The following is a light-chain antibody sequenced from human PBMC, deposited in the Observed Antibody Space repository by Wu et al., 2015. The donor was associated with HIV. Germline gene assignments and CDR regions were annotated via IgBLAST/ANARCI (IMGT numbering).Light chain of an antibody. CDR3: QQYGRSPWT. CDR2: GAS. CDR1: QSISSSY. Sequence: ENVLTQSPATLSLSPGERATLSCRASQSISSSYLAWYQQKPGQAPRLLIYGASSRATGIPDRFSGSGSGTDFTLTISRLEPEDFAVYYCQQYGRSPWTFGQGTKVDIK. V-gene: IGKV3-20*01. J-gene: IGKJ1*01.